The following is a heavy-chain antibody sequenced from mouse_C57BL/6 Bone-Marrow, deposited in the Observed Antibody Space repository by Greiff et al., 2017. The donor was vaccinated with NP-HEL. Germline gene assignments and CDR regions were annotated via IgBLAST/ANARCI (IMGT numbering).Heavy chain of an antibody. CDR1: GYTFTSYW. V-gene: IGHV1-50*01. CDR2: IDPYDSYT. Sequence: QVQLQQPGAELVKPGASVKLSCKASGYTFTSYWMQWVKQRPGQGLEWIGEIDPYDSYTNYNQKFKGKATLTVDTSSSTAYMQLSSLTSEDSAVYYCARGLRGFAYWGKGTLVTVSA. J-gene: IGHJ3*01. D-gene: IGHD1-1*01. CDR3: ARGLRGFAY.